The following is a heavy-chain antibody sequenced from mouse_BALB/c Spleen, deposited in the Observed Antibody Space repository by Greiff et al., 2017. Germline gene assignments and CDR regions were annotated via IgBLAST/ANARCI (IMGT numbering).Heavy chain of an antibody. V-gene: IGHV1-7*01. J-gene: IGHJ3*01. Sequence: VQLQQSGAELAKPGASVKMSCKASGYTFTSYWMHWVKQRPGQGLEWIGYINPSTGYTEYNQKFKDKATLTADKSSSTAYMQLSSLTSEDSAVYYCMYGNYGAYWGQGTLVTVSA. CDR2: INPSTGYT. CDR1: GYTFTSYW. CDR3: MYGNYGAY. D-gene: IGHD2-10*02.